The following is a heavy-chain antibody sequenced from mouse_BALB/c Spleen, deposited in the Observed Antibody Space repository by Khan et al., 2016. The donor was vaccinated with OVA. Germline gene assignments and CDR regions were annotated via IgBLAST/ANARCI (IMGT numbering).Heavy chain of an antibody. J-gene: IGHJ2*01. CDR3: ARKNGSDFDY. CDR1: GYSFTGYF. D-gene: IGHD1-1*01. V-gene: IGHV1-20*02. CDR2: INPHIGET. Sequence: EVQLQQSGPELVKPGASVKISCKASGYSFTGYFMNWVMQSHGKSLEWIGRINPHIGETLYNQKFKGKATLTVDESSRTVHMELRSLASEDSAVYVCARKNGSDFDYWGQGTTLTVSS.